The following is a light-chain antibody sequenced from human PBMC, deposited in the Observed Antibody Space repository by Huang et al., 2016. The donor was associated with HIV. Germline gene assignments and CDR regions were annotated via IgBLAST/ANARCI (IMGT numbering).Light chain of an antibody. CDR3: QQSYTAPKLT. CDR1: QRIGSY. V-gene: IGKV1-39*01. CDR2: GAS. Sequence: DIQMTQSPSSLSASIGDRVTITCRTSQRIGSYLNWYQQKPGKAPKVLIYGASSLQSGVPSRFSGSGSGTDFTLTISSLQPEDSATYYCQQSYTAPKLTFGGGTKVEIK. J-gene: IGKJ4*01.